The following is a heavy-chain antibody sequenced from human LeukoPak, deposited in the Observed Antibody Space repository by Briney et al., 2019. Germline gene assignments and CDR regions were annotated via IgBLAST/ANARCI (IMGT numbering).Heavy chain of an antibody. J-gene: IGHJ4*02. CDR2: IWYDGSNK. D-gene: IGHD3-22*01. V-gene: IGHV3-33*01. Sequence: PGRSLRLSCAASGFTFSSYGMHWVRQAPGKGLEWVAVIWYDGSNKYYADSVKGRFTISRDNSKNTLYLQMNSLRAEDTAVYYCARDQRGTTMIADYWGQGTLVTVSS. CDR3: ARDQRGTTMIADY. CDR1: GFTFSSYG.